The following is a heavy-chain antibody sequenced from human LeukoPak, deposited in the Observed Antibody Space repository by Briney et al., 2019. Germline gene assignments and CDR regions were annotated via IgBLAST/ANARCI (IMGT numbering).Heavy chain of an antibody. CDR2: IFNTGNT. J-gene: IGHJ6*02. D-gene: IGHD2-2*01. V-gene: IGHV4-59*11. Sequence: PSETLSLTCSVSGGSINSHYWSWIRQPPGKRLEWIGYIFNTGNTNYNPSLASRVTMSVDTSRAQFFLKLSSVTAADTAVYYCAREVGVPAASSHFRYGMDVWGQGTTVTVSS. CDR1: GGSINSHY. CDR3: AREVGVPAASSHFRYGMDV.